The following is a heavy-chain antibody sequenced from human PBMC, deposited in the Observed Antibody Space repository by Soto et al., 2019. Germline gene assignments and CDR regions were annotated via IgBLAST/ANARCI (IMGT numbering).Heavy chain of an antibody. V-gene: IGHV4-34*01. D-gene: IGHD2-15*01. CDR3: ASLYCSGGSCSTNWFDP. Sequence: SETLSLTCAVYGGSFSGYYWSWIRQPPGKGLDWIGEINHTGSTNYNPSLKSRVTVSVDTSKNQFSLKLSSVTAADTAAYYCASLYCSGGSCSTNWFDPWGQGTLVTVSS. CDR2: INHTGST. CDR1: GGSFSGYY. J-gene: IGHJ5*02.